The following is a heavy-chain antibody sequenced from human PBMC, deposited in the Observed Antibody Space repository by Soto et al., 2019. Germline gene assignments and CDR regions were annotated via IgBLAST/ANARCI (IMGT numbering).Heavy chain of an antibody. D-gene: IGHD3-3*01. CDR2: ISYDGSNK. Sequence: SGGSLRLSCAASGFTFSSYAMHWVRQAPGKGLEWVAVISYDGSNKYYADSVKGRFTISRDNSKNTLYLQMNSLRAEDTAVYYCAAQRYDFWSGSNYYGMDVWGQGTTVTVSS. V-gene: IGHV3-30-3*01. CDR1: GFTFSSYA. CDR3: AAQRYDFWSGSNYYGMDV. J-gene: IGHJ6*02.